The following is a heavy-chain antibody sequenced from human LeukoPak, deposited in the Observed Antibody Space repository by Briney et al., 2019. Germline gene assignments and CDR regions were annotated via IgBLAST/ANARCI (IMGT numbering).Heavy chain of an antibody. CDR2: IYSGGST. V-gene: IGHV3-53*01. CDR3: ARVVDHDYGDYYLDY. CDR1: GFTFTNFA. J-gene: IGHJ4*02. D-gene: IGHD4-17*01. Sequence: PGGSLRLSCTASGFTFTNFAMHWVRQAPGKGLECISVIYSGGSTDYADSVKGRLTISRDNSKNTLYLQMNSLRAEDTAVYYCARVVDHDYGDYYLDYWGQGTLVTVSS.